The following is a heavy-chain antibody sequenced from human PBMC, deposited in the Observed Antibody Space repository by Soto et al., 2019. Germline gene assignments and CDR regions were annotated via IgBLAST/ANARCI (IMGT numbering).Heavy chain of an antibody. CDR3: ARDKYFYDGSGPMESDYYYYGMDV. Sequence: EVQLGESGGGLVQPGGSLRLSCTAAGFTFSSYSMNWVRQAPVKGLEWVSYIISSSNGIYYADSVKGRFTISRDNAKNALYLQMNSLRDEDTAVYDCARDKYFYDGSGPMESDYYYYGMDVWGQGTTVTVSS. CDR2: IISSSNGI. J-gene: IGHJ6*02. V-gene: IGHV3-48*02. CDR1: GFTFSSYS. D-gene: IGHD3-22*01.